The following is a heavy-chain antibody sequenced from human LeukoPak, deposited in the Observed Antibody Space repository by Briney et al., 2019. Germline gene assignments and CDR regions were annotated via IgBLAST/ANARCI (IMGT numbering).Heavy chain of an antibody. J-gene: IGHJ4*02. V-gene: IGHV3-30*04. Sequence: GGSLRLSCAASGFTVSNFAMHWGRQVPDKGLEGLAVMSKDGGDKHYADSVAGRFTISRDSSKNTLYLQMNSLRGEDTAVYYCARDDLSVSGSYPYYFDHWGQGTLVTVSS. CDR2: MSKDGGDK. CDR1: GFTVSNFA. CDR3: ARDDLSVSGSYPYYFDH. D-gene: IGHD3-16*02.